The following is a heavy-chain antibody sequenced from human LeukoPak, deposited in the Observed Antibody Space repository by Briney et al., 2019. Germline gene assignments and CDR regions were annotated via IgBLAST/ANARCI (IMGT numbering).Heavy chain of an antibody. Sequence: GGSLRLSCVASGFTFSSSWMTWVRQAPGMGLERVANIEADGSGKYYVDSVRGRFSISRDNAKNSLYLELNSLRAEDTGVYFCARDRGWQQFDYWGQGTLVTVSS. J-gene: IGHJ4*01. CDR2: IEADGSGK. CDR1: GFTFSSSW. V-gene: IGHV3-7*01. D-gene: IGHD5-24*01. CDR3: ARDRGWQQFDY.